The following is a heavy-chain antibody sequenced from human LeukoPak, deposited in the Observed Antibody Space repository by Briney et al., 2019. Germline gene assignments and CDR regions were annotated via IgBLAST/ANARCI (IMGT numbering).Heavy chain of an antibody. V-gene: IGHV3-23*01. Sequence: GGSLRLSCAASGFPLSNYAMSWVRQGPGKGLEWVLGVSGSGSATYYADSVKGRFTISKDNSKNTLYLQMNSLRAEDTAVYYCAKATCGTRCFHVLDVWGQGTTVTVSS. CDR1: GFPLSNYA. D-gene: IGHD2-2*01. CDR2: VSGSGSAT. CDR3: AKATCGTRCFHVLDV. J-gene: IGHJ6*02.